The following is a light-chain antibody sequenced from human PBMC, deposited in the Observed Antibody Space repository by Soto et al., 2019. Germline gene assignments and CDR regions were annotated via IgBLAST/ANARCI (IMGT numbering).Light chain of an antibody. CDR3: QQYNSYSWT. V-gene: IGKV1-5*01. J-gene: IGKJ1*01. CDR1: QSISSW. CDR2: DAS. Sequence: DIQTTPSPSSLFASVGARVTITCRASQSISSWLAWYQQKPGKAPKLLIYDASSLESGVPSRFSGSGSGTEFTLTVSSLQPDDFATYYCQQYNSYSWTFGQGTKVDNK.